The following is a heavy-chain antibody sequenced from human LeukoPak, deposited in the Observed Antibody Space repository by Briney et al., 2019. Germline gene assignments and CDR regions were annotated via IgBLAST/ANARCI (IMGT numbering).Heavy chain of an antibody. CDR3: ASTEYCSSTSCSNGAFDI. Sequence: SETLSHTCAVYGGSFSGYYWSWIRQPPGKGLEWIGEINHSGSTNYNPSLRSRVTMSMDTSKNQLSLKLNSVTAADTAVYYCASTEYCSSTSCSNGAFDIWGQGTMVTVSS. J-gene: IGHJ3*02. CDR1: GGSFSGYY. CDR2: INHSGST. V-gene: IGHV4-34*01. D-gene: IGHD2-2*01.